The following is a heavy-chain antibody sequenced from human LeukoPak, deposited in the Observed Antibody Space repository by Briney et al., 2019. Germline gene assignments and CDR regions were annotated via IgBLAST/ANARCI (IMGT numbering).Heavy chain of an antibody. J-gene: IGHJ6*02. CDR2: IIPIFGIA. V-gene: IGHV1-69*04. CDR1: GGTFSSYA. CDR3: AREVAGTQGSYYYYYGMDV. D-gene: IGHD6-19*01. Sequence: SVKVSCKASGGTFSSYAISWVRQAPGQGLEWMGRIIPIFGIANYAQKFQGRVTITADKSTSTAYMELSSLRSKDTAVYYCAREVAGTQGSYYYYYGMDVWGQGTTVTVSS.